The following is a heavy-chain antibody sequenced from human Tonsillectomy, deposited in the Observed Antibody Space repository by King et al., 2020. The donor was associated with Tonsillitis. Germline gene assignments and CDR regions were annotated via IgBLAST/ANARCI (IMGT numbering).Heavy chain of an antibody. V-gene: IGHV3-23*04. CDR2: ISGSGGST. CDR3: AKDIGYSSGWQRDLTFDY. D-gene: IGHD6-19*01. J-gene: IGHJ4*02. CDR1: GFTFSSYA. Sequence: VQLVESGGGLVQPGGSLRLSCAASGFTFSSYAMSWVRQAPGKGLEWVSAISGSGGSTYYADSAKGRFTISRDNSKNTLYLQMNSLRAEDTAVYYCAKDIGYSSGWQRDLTFDYWGQGTLVTVSS.